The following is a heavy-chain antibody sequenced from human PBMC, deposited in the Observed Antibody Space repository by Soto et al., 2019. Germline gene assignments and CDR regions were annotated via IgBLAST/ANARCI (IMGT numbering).Heavy chain of an antibody. J-gene: IGHJ4*02. V-gene: IGHV3-74*01. D-gene: IGHD4-17*01. CDR2: INSAGSST. Sequence: EVQLVESGGGLVQPGGSLRLSCAASGLTFSSYWMHWVRQAPGKGLVWVSRINSAGSSTSYADSVKGQFTISSDNAKYTLYLQMNRPRAEDTAVYFCTMSHTVTTDYWGQGALVTRSS. CDR1: GLTFSSYW. CDR3: TMSHTVTTDY.